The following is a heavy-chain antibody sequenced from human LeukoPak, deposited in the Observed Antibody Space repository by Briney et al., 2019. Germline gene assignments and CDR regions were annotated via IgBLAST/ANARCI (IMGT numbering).Heavy chain of an antibody. J-gene: IGHJ4*02. CDR2: IHYNGIT. Sequence: SETLSLTCTVSGSMYNYYWSWIRQPPGKGLEWIGYIHYNGITNYNPSLKSRVTMSLDTSKNQVSLKLNSVTAADTAVYYCARDLSSSGWHDYFDYWGQGTLVTVSS. CDR1: GSMYNYY. D-gene: IGHD6-19*01. V-gene: IGHV4-59*12. CDR3: ARDLSSSGWHDYFDY.